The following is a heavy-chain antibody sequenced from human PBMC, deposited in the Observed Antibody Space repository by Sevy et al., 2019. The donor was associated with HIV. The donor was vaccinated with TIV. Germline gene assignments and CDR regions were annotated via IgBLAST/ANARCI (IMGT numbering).Heavy chain of an antibody. D-gene: IGHD1-26*01. V-gene: IGHV4-38-2*01. Sequence: SETLSLTCAVSGYSISSGFYWAWIRQPPGKGLEWIGSIYYSGTTYYSPSLKSRVTISLDTSKNHFSLKLSSVTAADTAVYYCAKAGIVGPTMGSSSMDVWGKGTTVTVSS. J-gene: IGHJ6*03. CDR2: IYYSGTT. CDR3: AKAGIVGPTMGSSSMDV. CDR1: GYSISSGFY.